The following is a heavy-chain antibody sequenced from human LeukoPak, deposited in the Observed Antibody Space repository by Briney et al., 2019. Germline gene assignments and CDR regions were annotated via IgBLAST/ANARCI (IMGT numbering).Heavy chain of an antibody. D-gene: IGHD3-9*01. Sequence: GGSLRLSCAASGFTFSSYSMNWVRQAPGKGLEWVSSIGSSSSYIYYADSVKGRFTISRDNAKNSLYLQMNSLRAEDTAVYYCARDLRHFDWLLCYFDYWGQGTLVTVSS. J-gene: IGHJ4*02. CDR2: IGSSSSYI. V-gene: IGHV3-21*01. CDR1: GFTFSSYS. CDR3: ARDLRHFDWLLCYFDY.